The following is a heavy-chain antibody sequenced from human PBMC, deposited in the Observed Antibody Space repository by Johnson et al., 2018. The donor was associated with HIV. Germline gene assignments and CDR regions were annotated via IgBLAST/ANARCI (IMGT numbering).Heavy chain of an antibody. D-gene: IGHD6-13*01. J-gene: IGHJ3*02. CDR3: AKFLAWGLYSSSWYHAFDI. Sequence: QVQLVESGGGLVKPGGSLRLSCAASGFTFSDYYMSWIRQAPGKGLAWVSYISSSGSTIYYADSVKGRFTISRDNAKNSLYLQMNSLRAEDTAVYYCAKFLAWGLYSSSWYHAFDIWGQGTMVTVSS. CDR2: ISSSGSTI. V-gene: IGHV3-11*01. CDR1: GFTFSDYY.